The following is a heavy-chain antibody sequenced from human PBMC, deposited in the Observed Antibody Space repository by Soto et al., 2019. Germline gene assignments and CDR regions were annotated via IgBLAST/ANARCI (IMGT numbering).Heavy chain of an antibody. CDR2: IYYSGST. CDR1: GGSISSYC. D-gene: IGHD1-26*01. CDR3: ARHRGSGSPYFDY. J-gene: IGHJ4*02. Sequence: LEILSLTCTVSGGSISSYCWSWIRQPPGKGLEWIGYIYYSGSTNYNPSLKSRVTISVDTSKNQFSLKLSSVTAADTAVYYCARHRGSGSPYFDYWGQGTLVT. V-gene: IGHV4-59*01.